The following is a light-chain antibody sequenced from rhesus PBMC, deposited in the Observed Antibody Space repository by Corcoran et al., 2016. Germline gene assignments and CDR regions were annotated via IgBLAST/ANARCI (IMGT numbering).Light chain of an antibody. CDR2: DAN. CDR3: QHGYGTPYS. V-gene: IGKV1-32*03. CDR1: QGISSY. Sequence: DIQMSQSPSSLSASVGDRVTITCRASQGISSYLNWYQQKPGKAPKLLIYDANSLASGVPSRLSGSGSGTDYTFTISSLQPEDVATYYCQHGYGTPYSFGQGTKVEIK. J-gene: IGKJ2*01.